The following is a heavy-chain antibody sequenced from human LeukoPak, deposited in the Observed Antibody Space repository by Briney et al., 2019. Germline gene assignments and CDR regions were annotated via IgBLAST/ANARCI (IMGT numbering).Heavy chain of an antibody. CDR3: LTGPYCSNIGCEK. D-gene: IGHD2-2*01. J-gene: IGHJ4*02. CDR2: ISSSGGST. V-gene: IGHV3-23*01. CDR1: GFSVGRKY. Sequence: PGGSLRLSCVISGFSVGRKYMSWVRQGPGKGLEWVSGISSSGGSTYCADSVKGRFTISRDNSKNTLYLQMNSLKTEDTAVYHCLTGPYCSNIGCEKWGQGTLVTVSS.